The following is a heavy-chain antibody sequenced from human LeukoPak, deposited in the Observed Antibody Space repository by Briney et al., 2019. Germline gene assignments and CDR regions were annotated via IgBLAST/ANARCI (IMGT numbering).Heavy chain of an antibody. CDR2: ISSSSSYI. Sequence: SGGSLRLSCAAFGFTVNNNYMTWVRQAPGKGLEWVSSISSSSSYIYYADSVKGRFTISRDNAKNSLYLQMNSLRAEDTAVYYCASSSVWGSYRYAWGQGTLVTVSS. J-gene: IGHJ5*02. CDR1: GFTVNNNY. D-gene: IGHD3-16*02. CDR3: ASSSVWGSYRYA. V-gene: IGHV3-21*01.